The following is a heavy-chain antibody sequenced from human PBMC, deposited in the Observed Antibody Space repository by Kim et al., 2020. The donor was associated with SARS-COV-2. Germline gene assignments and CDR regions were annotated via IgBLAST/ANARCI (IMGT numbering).Heavy chain of an antibody. D-gene: IGHD3-10*01. J-gene: IGHJ2*01. CDR3: RAQGFSFDWYFDL. V-gene: IGHV3-43*01. CDR1: GFTFDDYT. CDR2: ISWDGGST. Sequence: GGSLRLSCAASGFTFDDYTMHWVRQAPGKGLEWVSLISWDGGSTYYADSVKGRFTISRDNSKNSLYLQMNSLRTEDTALYYCRAQGFSFDWYFDLWGRGTLVTVSS.